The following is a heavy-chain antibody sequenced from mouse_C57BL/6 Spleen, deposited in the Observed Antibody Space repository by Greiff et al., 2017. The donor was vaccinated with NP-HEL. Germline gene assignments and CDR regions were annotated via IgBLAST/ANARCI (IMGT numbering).Heavy chain of an antibody. CDR2: IDPSDSYT. J-gene: IGHJ1*03. CDR3: ARSRKDWYFDV. CDR1: GYTFTSYW. Sequence: QVQLQQPGAELVRPGTSVKLSCKASGYTFTSYWMHWVKQRPGQGLEWIGVIDPSDSYTNYNQKFKGKATLTVDTSSSTAYMQLSSLTSEDSAVYYCARSRKDWYFDVWGTGTTVTVSS. V-gene: IGHV1-59*01.